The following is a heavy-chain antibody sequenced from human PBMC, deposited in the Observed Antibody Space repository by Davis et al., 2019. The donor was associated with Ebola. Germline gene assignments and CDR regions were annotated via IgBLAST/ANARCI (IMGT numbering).Heavy chain of an antibody. D-gene: IGHD3-3*01. CDR1: GYSFANYG. V-gene: IGHV1-18*01. J-gene: IGHJ4*02. Sequence: ASVKVSCKASGYSFANYGISWVRQAPGQGLEWMGWISAYNGNTNYAQNLQGRVTMTTDTSTSTAYMELRSLRSDDTAVYYCAGLHTIFGVDYWGQGTLVTVSS. CDR2: ISAYNGNT. CDR3: AGLHTIFGVDY.